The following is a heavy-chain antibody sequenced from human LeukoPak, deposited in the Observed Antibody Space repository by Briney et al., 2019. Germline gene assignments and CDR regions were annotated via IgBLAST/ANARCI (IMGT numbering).Heavy chain of an antibody. D-gene: IGHD3-10*02. CDR3: AELGITMIGGV. Sequence: GGPLRLSCAASGFTFSSYWMSWVRQAPGKGLEWVANIKQDGSEKYYVDSVKGRFTISRDNAKNSLYLQMNSLRAEDTAVYYCAELGITMIGGVWGKGTTVTISS. CDR2: IKQDGSEK. J-gene: IGHJ6*04. V-gene: IGHV3-7*01. CDR1: GFTFSSYW.